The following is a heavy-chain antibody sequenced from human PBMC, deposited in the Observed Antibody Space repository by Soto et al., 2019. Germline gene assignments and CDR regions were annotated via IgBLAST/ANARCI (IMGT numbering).Heavy chain of an antibody. CDR3: AKAGGYMYGAFDI. D-gene: IGHD3-10*01. J-gene: IGHJ3*02. V-gene: IGHV3-23*01. Sequence: GGSLRLSCAASGFTFSSYTMTWVRQAPGKGLEWVSGISVGATRTYYADSVKGRFSISRDDSKNTLSLQMNSLRGDDTAVYYCAKAGGYMYGAFDIWGQGTMVTVSS. CDR1: GFTFSSYT. CDR2: ISVGATRT.